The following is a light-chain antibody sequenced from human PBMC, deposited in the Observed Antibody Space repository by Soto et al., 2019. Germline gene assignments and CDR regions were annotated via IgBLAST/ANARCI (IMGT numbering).Light chain of an antibody. CDR3: QQYGSSPRT. CDR2: GAS. V-gene: IGKV3-20*01. Sequence: EIVWTQSPGPLSLSPGARSTLSCRASQSVSSNYLAWYQQKPGQAPRLLIYGASSRATGISARFSGSGSGTDFTLTISRLEPEDFAVYYCQQYGSSPRTFGQGTKVDIK. J-gene: IGKJ1*01. CDR1: QSVSSNY.